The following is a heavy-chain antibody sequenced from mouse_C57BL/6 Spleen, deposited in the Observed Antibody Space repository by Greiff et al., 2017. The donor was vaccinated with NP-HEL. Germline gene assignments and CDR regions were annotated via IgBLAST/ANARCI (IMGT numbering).Heavy chain of an antibody. CDR1: GYTFTSYW. CDR2: IDPSDSYT. CDR3: ARSGNRDY. Sequence: LKQPGAELVKPGASVKLSCKASGYTFTSYWMQWVKQRPGQGLEWIGEIDPSDSYTNYNQKFKGKATLTVDTSSSTAYMQLSSLTSEDSAVYYCARSGNRDYWGQGTTLTVSS. J-gene: IGHJ2*01. V-gene: IGHV1-50*01. D-gene: IGHD2-1*01.